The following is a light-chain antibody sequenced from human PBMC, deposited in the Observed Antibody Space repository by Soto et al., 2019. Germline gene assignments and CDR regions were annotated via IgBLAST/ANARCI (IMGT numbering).Light chain of an antibody. Sequence: EKVMTQSPATLSVSPGERATFSCSASQSVRSNLAWYQQKPGQPPRLLIYDASTRATGIPSRFSGSGSGTEFTLTISSLQSEDFAVYYCQQYNNWPPITFGQGTRLEIK. V-gene: IGKV3-15*01. CDR1: QSVRSN. CDR3: QQYNNWPPIT. J-gene: IGKJ5*01. CDR2: DAS.